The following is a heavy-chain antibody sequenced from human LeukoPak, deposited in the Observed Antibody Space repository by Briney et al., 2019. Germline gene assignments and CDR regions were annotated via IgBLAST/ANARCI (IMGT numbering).Heavy chain of an antibody. CDR2: ISYDGSNK. D-gene: IGHD6-13*01. Sequence: GGSLRLSCAASGFTFSSYAMHWVRQAPGKGLEWVAVISYDGSNKYYADSVKGRFTTSRDNSKNTLYLQMNSLRAEDTAVYYCANIAAAGKGTFDYSGPGTLVTVSS. CDR3: ANIAAAGKGTFDY. J-gene: IGHJ4*02. V-gene: IGHV3-30-3*01. CDR1: GFTFSSYA.